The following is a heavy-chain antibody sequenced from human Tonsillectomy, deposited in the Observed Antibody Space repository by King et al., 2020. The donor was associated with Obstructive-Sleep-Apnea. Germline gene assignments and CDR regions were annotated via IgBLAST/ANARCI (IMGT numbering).Heavy chain of an antibody. CDR2: ISFDGDNK. Sequence: VQLVESGGGVVQPGRSLRLSCAASGFTFTNYGMHWVRQAPGKGLEWVAVISFDGDNKFYTDSVQGRFIISRDNSKNTLYLQMNSLRVEDTAMYFCAKYGNSGGIAWYPLDYWGQGILVTVSS. D-gene: IGHD6-19*01. V-gene: IGHV3-30*18. J-gene: IGHJ4*02. CDR3: AKYGNSGGIAWYPLDY. CDR1: GFTFTNYG.